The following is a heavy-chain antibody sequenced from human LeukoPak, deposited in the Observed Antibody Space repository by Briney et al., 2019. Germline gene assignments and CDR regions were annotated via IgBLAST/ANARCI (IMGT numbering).Heavy chain of an antibody. CDR1: SDSISSTYYY. V-gene: IGHV4-39*01. CDR2: FHYSGSN. D-gene: IGHD3-16*01. CDR3: ARQATFGYAYAYYFDL. J-gene: IGHJ4*02. Sequence: PSETLSLTCTVSSDSISSTYYYWGWIRQSPDTGLEWIGTFHYSGSNYYNPSLKSRITLSVDTSKNQFSLSLISMTAADTAVYFCARQATFGYAYAYYFDLWGQGTLVTVSS.